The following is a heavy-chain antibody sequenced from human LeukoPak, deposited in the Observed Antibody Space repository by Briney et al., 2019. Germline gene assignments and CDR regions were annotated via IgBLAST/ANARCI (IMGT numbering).Heavy chain of an antibody. CDR2: ISAYNGNT. CDR3: ARSIVVVPAAIDWFDP. J-gene: IGHJ5*02. Sequence: GASVKVSCKASGYTFTSYGISWARQAPGQGLEWMGWISAYNGNTNYAQKLQGRVTMTTDTSTSTAYMELRSLRSDDTAVYYCARSIVVVPAAIDWFDPWGQGTLVIVSS. CDR1: GYTFTSYG. V-gene: IGHV1-18*01. D-gene: IGHD2-2*02.